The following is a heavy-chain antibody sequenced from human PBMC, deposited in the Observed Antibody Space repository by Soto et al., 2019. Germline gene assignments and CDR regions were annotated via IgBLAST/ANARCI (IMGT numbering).Heavy chain of an antibody. D-gene: IGHD1-1*01. CDR1: GFTFSSYW. Sequence: GGSLRLSCAASGFTFSSYWMSWVRQAPGKGLEWVANIKQDGIEKYYVDSVKVRFTISRDNAKNSLYLQMNSLRAEDTAVYYCASDSTGTNDAYDIWGQGTMVTVSS. CDR3: ASDSTGTNDAYDI. J-gene: IGHJ3*02. V-gene: IGHV3-7*03. CDR2: IKQDGIEK.